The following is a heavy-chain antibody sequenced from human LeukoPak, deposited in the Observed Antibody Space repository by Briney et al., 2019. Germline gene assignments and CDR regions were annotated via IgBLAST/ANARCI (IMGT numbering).Heavy chain of an antibody. CDR1: GFIFSNYA. CDR3: AKWGDYDILTGYYDSDY. J-gene: IGHJ4*02. CDR2: ITGSDDIT. V-gene: IGHV3-23*01. Sequence: GASLRLSCAASGFIFSNYARSWVRQAPGKGLEWVSAITGSDDITYYADSVKGRFTISRDNSKNTLYLQVNSLRAEDTAIYYCAKWGDYDILTGYYDSDYWGQGTLVTVSS. D-gene: IGHD3-9*01.